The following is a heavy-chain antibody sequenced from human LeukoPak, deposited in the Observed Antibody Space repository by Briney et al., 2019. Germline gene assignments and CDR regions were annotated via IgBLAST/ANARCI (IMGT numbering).Heavy chain of an antibody. CDR1: GFTFSSYA. Sequence: PGGSLRLSCAASGFTFSSYATHWVRQAPGKGLEWVAVISYDGSNKYYADSVKGRFTISRDNSKNTLYLQMNSLRAEDTAVYYCARDYGDYEYYYYGMDVWGQGTTVTVSS. D-gene: IGHD4-17*01. CDR2: ISYDGSNK. J-gene: IGHJ6*02. CDR3: ARDYGDYEYYYYGMDV. V-gene: IGHV3-30-3*01.